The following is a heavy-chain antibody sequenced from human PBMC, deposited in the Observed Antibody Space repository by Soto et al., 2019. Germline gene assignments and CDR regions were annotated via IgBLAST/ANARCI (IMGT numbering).Heavy chain of an antibody. J-gene: IGHJ4*02. CDR3: AKDGGGVYGDYLSYYFDY. Sequence: QVQLVESGGGVVQPGRSLRLSCAASGFTFSSYGMHWVRQAPGKGLEWVAVISYDGSNKYYADSVKGRFTISRDNSKNTLYLQMNSLRAQDTAVYYSAKDGGGVYGDYLSYYFDYWGQGTLVTVSS. CDR2: ISYDGSNK. V-gene: IGHV3-30*18. D-gene: IGHD4-17*01. CDR1: GFTFSSYG.